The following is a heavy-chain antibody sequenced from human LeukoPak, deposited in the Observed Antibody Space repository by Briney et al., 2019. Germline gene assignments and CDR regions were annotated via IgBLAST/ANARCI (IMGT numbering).Heavy chain of an antibody. D-gene: IGHD3-10*01. CDR1: GGSFSGYY. J-gene: IGHJ4*02. V-gene: IGHV4-34*01. CDR2: INHSGST. CDR3: ARRSGVDDY. Sequence: PSQTLSLTCAVYGGSFSGYYWSWIRQPPGKGLEWIGEINHSGSTNYNPSLKSRVTISVDTSKNQFSLKLSSVTAADTAVYYCARRSGVDDYWGQGTLVTVSS.